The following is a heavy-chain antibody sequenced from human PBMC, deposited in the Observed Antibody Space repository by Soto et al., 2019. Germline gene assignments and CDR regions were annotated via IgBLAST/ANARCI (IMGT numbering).Heavy chain of an antibody. CDR1: GYPFDNYA. J-gene: IGHJ3*02. CDR3: GRGQDSGYDFKFAFDI. D-gene: IGHD5-12*01. V-gene: IGHV1-3*01. CDR2: IHAGNGYT. Sequence: QVKLVQSGAQVKNPGASGNVSCKASGYPFDNYALHWVRQAPGRRLGWIGWIHAGNGYTKYSPSFQGRVTITRDTSGSTVHTALCSLRSEDTAVYYCGRGQDSGYDFKFAFDIWGQGTMVTVSS.